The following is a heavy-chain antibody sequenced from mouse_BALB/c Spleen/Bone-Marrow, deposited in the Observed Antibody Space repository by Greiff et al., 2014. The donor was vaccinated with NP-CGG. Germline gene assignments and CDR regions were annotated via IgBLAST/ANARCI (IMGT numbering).Heavy chain of an antibody. D-gene: IGHD4-1*01. CDR2: IDPEIGNT. J-gene: IGHJ2*01. CDR3: ARLFGTRDFDY. V-gene: IGHV14-1*02. CDR1: GFNIKDYF. Sequence: VQLQQSGAELVRPGALVKLSCKASGFNIKDYFMHWVKQRPEQGLKWIGWIDPEIGNTLYDPKFQGKASITADTSSNTAYLQLSSLTSEDTAVYYCARLFGTRDFDYWGQGTTLTVSS.